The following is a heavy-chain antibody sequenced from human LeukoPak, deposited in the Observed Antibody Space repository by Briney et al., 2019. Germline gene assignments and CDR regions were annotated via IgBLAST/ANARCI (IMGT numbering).Heavy chain of an antibody. CDR3: AKDVWAGRLLDAFDI. Sequence: PGGSLRLSCAASGSTFSSYGMHWVRQAPGKGLEWVAVISYDGSNKYYADSVKGRFTISRDNSKNTLYPQMNSLRAEDTAVYYCAKDVWAGRLLDAFDIWGQGTMVTVSS. D-gene: IGHD2-21*02. J-gene: IGHJ3*02. CDR1: GSTFSSYG. CDR2: ISYDGSNK. V-gene: IGHV3-30*18.